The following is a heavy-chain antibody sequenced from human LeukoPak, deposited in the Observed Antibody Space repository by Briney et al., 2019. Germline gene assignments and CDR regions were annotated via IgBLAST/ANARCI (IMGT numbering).Heavy chain of an antibody. V-gene: IGHV4-34*01. CDR1: GESFSGYY. D-gene: IGHD3-9*01. CDR3: ARGPGYEILTGSFNYYMDV. Sequence: SETLSLTCVVYGESFSGYYWGWIRQPPGKGLEWIGEINHSGSTHYNPSLKSRVIISVDTSKRQFFLKLRSVTAADTAVYYCARGPGYEILTGSFNYYMDVWGKGTTVTVSS. J-gene: IGHJ6*03. CDR2: INHSGST.